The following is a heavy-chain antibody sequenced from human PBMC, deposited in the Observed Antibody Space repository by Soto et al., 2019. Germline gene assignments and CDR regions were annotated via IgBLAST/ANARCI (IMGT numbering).Heavy chain of an antibody. CDR2: IYYSGST. J-gene: IGHJ4*02. V-gene: IGHV4-61*01. CDR1: GGSVSSGSYY. CDR3: ARDRDDSTGYYIDY. Sequence: SETLSLTCTVSGGSVSSGSYYWSWIRQPPGKGLEWIGYIYYSGSTNYNPSLKSRVTMSVDTSKNQFSLKLCSVTAAATAVYYCARDRDDSTGYYIDYWGQGTLVTVSS. D-gene: IGHD3-22*01.